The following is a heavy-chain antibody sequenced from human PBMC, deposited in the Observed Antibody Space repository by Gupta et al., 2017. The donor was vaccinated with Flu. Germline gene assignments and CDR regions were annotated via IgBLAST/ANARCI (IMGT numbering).Heavy chain of an antibody. D-gene: IGHD1-1*01. CDR1: GESFSGYY. Sequence: QVQLQQWGAGLLKPSETLSLTCAVYGESFSGYYWNWIRQPPDKGLEWIGEINHSGATNSNPSLKSRVTISLDTSKNQYSLKLSSVTAADTAVYYCARGWAWGRYSSGTLKYSHYGMDVWGQGTTVTVSS. J-gene: IGHJ6*02. CDR2: INHSGAT. CDR3: ARGWAWGRYSSGTLKYSHYGMDV. V-gene: IGHV4-34*01.